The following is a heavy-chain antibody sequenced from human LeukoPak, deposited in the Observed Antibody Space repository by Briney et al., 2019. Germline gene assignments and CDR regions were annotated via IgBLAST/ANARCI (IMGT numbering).Heavy chain of an antibody. CDR2: IYYSGST. Sequence: SETLSLTCAVYGGSFSGYYWSWIRQPPGKGLEWIGYIYYSGSTNYNPSLKSRVTISVDTSKNQFSLKLSSVTAADTAVYYCARHPPGSSNDDYWGQGTLVTVSS. CDR1: GGSFSGYY. D-gene: IGHD6-13*01. V-gene: IGHV4-59*08. J-gene: IGHJ4*02. CDR3: ARHPPGSSNDDY.